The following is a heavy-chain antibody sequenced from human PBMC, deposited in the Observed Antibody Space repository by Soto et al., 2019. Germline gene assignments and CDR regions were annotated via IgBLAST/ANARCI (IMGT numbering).Heavy chain of an antibody. CDR1: AYTFTSYG. V-gene: IGHV1-18*01. Sequence: QVPLVQSGPEVKKPGASVKVSCKASAYTFTSYGISWVRQAPGQGLEWMGWISGYNGQTNYAQKFRGRVTITTDASTSTAYMEWRSLRSDDTATYYWARDGRKQLWVEGLNAMDVWGQGTTVTVSS. J-gene: IGHJ6*02. CDR3: ARDGRKQLWVEGLNAMDV. D-gene: IGHD5-18*01. CDR2: ISGYNGQT.